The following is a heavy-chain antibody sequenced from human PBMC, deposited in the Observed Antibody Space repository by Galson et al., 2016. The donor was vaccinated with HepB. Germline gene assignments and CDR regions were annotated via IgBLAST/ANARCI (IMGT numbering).Heavy chain of an antibody. V-gene: IGHV1-18*04. CDR3: ARERNGIWYCGADCSSSDYYGMDV. CDR2: ISTYNGNT. Sequence: SVKVSCKASGYTFTSYGISWVRQAPGQGLEWMGWISTYNGNTKYAQKFQGRVTITTDTSTTTAYMEPRSLRSDDTAVCYCARERNGIWYCGADCSSSDYYGMDVWGQGTTVTVSS. D-gene: IGHD2-21*02. J-gene: IGHJ6*02. CDR1: GYTFTSYG.